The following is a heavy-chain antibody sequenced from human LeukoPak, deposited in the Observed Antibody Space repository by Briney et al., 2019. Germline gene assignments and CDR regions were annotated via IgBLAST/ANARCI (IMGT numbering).Heavy chain of an antibody. CDR2: ISSSSSYI. D-gene: IGHD2-2*01. Sequence: GGSLRLSCAASGFTFSSYSMNWVRQAPGKGLEWVSSISSSSSYIYYADSVKGRFTISRDNSKNTLYLQMNSLRAEDTAVYYCARAFSVVVPAATDYWGQGTLVTVSS. V-gene: IGHV3-21*01. J-gene: IGHJ4*02. CDR1: GFTFSSYS. CDR3: ARAFSVVVPAATDY.